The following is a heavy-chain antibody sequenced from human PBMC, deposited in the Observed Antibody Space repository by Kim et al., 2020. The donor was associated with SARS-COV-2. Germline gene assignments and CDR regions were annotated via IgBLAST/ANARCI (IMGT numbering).Heavy chain of an antibody. CDR1: GGSISSSSYY. V-gene: IGHV4-39*07. Sequence: SETLSLTCTVSGGSISSSSYYWGWIRQPPGKGLEWIGSIYYSVSTYYNPSLKSRVTISVDTSKNQFSLKLSSVTAADTAVYYCARNGDYNYGMDVWGQGTTVTVSS. CDR2: IYYSVST. D-gene: IGHD4-17*01. CDR3: ARNGDYNYGMDV. J-gene: IGHJ6*02.